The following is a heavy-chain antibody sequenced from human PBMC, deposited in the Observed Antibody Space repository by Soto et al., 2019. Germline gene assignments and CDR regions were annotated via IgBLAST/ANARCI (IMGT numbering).Heavy chain of an antibody. CDR2: INAGNGNT. CDR3: ASAVGDILTGYYGAFDI. Sequence: RASVKVSCKASGYTFTSYAMHWVRQAPGQRLEWMGWINAGNGNTKYSQKFQGRVTITRDTSASTAYMELSSLRSEDTAVYYCASAVGDILTGYYGAFDIWGQGTMVTVSS. V-gene: IGHV1-3*01. CDR1: GYTFTSYA. J-gene: IGHJ3*02. D-gene: IGHD3-9*01.